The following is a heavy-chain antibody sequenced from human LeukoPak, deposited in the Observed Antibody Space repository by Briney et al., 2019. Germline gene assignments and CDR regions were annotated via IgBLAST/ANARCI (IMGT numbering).Heavy chain of an antibody. CDR2: IKEDGSEK. Sequence: GGSLRLSCAASGFTFSTYWMNWVRQAPGKGLEWVANIKEDGSEKDYVDSVKGRFTISRDNAKNSLYLQMNSLRAEDTAVYYCASQVGAITPFDYWGQGTLVTVSS. J-gene: IGHJ4*02. D-gene: IGHD1-26*01. CDR1: GFTFSTYW. V-gene: IGHV3-7*01. CDR3: ASQVGAITPFDY.